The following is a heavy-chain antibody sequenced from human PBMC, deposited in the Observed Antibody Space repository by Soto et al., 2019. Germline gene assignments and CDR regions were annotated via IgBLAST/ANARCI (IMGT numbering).Heavy chain of an antibody. Sequence: ASVKVSCKASGYTFSSYGISWVRQAPGQGLEWMGWISAYNGNTNYAQNLQGRVTMTTDTSTSTAYMELRSLRSDDTAVYYCARVQQWLETNWFDPWGQGTLVTVSS. J-gene: IGHJ5*02. CDR3: ARVQQWLETNWFDP. D-gene: IGHD6-19*01. CDR1: GYTFSSYG. V-gene: IGHV1-18*01. CDR2: ISAYNGNT.